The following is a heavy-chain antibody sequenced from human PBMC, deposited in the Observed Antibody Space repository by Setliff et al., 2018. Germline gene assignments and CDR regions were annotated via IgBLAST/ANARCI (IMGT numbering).Heavy chain of an antibody. J-gene: IGHJ4*02. Sequence: ASVKVSCKTSGFSFSTFGFSWVRQAPGQGLEWMGWISPYSGESNYAQKFQDRLTVTADTSTKTTYMDPVDTATYYCAHDGRWSTVPLEYWGQGSLVTVSS. CDR2: ISPYSGES. V-gene: IGHV1-18*01. CDR3: WSTVPLEY. D-gene: IGHD5-18*01. CDR1: GFSFSTFG.